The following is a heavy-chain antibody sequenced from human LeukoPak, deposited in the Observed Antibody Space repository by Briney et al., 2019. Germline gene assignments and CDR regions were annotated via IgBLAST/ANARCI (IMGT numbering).Heavy chain of an antibody. CDR3: ASFGYSSSWYRNWFDP. Sequence: PSETLSLTCTVSGGSISSSSYYWGWIRQPPGKGLEWIGSIYYSGSTYYNPSLKSRVTISVDTSKNQFSLKLSSVTAADTAVYYCASFGYSSSWYRNWFDPWGQGTLVTVSP. D-gene: IGHD6-13*01. CDR1: GGSISSSSYY. CDR2: IYYSGST. J-gene: IGHJ5*02. V-gene: IGHV4-39*01.